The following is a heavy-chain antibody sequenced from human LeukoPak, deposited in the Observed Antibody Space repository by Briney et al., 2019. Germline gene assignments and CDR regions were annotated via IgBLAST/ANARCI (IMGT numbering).Heavy chain of an antibody. CDR1: GASISSGSYY. D-gene: IGHD3-10*01. V-gene: IGHV4-61*02. CDR3: ARMDYYGSGSSRRNWFDP. Sequence: SETLSLTCTVSGASISSGSYYWSWIRQPAGKELEWIGRIYTSGITKYNPSVESRVTISADTSKNQFSLELISVTAADTAVYYCARMDYYGSGSSRRNWFDPWGQGPLVTVSS. J-gene: IGHJ5*02. CDR2: IYTSGIT.